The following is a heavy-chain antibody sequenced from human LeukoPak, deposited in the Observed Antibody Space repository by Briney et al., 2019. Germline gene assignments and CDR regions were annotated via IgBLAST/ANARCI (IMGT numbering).Heavy chain of an antibody. J-gene: IGHJ3*02. Sequence: PGGSLRLSCIVSGLSSSIFEMNWVRQAPGKGLEWVSYITNSGSTTDYADSVKGRFTISRDNAKNSLYLQMSSLRAEDTAVYYCVRGGGPSYKYNAFDIWGLGTMVTVSS. CDR3: VRGGGPSYKYNAFDI. V-gene: IGHV3-48*03. CDR2: ITNSGSTT. D-gene: IGHD1-1*01. CDR1: GLSSSIFE.